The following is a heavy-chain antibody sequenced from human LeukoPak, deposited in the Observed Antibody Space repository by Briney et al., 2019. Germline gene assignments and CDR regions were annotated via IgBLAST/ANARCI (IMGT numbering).Heavy chain of an antibody. J-gene: IGHJ3*02. D-gene: IGHD1-26*01. CDR1: GGSISSSNW. V-gene: IGHV4-4*02. CDR3: AREVGGSYIAAFDI. CDR2: IYHSGST. Sequence: SETLSLTCAVSGGSISSSNWWSWVRQPPGKGLEWIGEIYHSGSTNYNPSLKSRVTISVDKSKNQFSLKLSSVTAADTAVYYCAREVGGSYIAAFDIWGQGTMVTVSS.